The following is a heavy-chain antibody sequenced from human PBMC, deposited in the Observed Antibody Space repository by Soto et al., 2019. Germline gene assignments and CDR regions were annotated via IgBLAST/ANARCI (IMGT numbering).Heavy chain of an antibody. CDR3: ARDHRRYFDWLFGRAGSGLFDY. J-gene: IGHJ4*02. CDR1: GYTFTSYG. CDR2: ISAYNGNT. Sequence: GASVKVSCKASGYTFTSYGISWVRQAPGQGLEWMGWISAYNGNTNYAQKLQGRVTMTTDTSTSTAYMELRSLRSDDTAVYYCARDHRRYFDWLFGRAGSGLFDYWGQGTLVTVSS. D-gene: IGHD3-9*01. V-gene: IGHV1-18*01.